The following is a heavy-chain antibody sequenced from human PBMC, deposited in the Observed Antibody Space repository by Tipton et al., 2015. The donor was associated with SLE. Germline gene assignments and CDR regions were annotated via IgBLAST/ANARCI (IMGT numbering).Heavy chain of an antibody. CDR3: ASLKTRGYSYGYDY. Sequence: SLRLSCAVSGGSISSSNWWSWVRQPPGKGLEWIGEIYHSGSTNYNPSLKSRVTISVDKSKNQFSLKLSSVTAADTAVYYCASLKTRGYSYGYDYWGQGTLVTVSS. V-gene: IGHV4-4*02. D-gene: IGHD5-18*01. CDR1: GGSISSSNW. CDR2: IYHSGST. J-gene: IGHJ4*02.